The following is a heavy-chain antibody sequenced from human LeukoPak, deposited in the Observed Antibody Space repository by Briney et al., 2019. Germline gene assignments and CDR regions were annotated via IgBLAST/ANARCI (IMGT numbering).Heavy chain of an antibody. V-gene: IGHV3-11*05. Sequence: GGSLRLSCAASGFTFSDYYMSWIRQAPGKGLEWVSYISSSSSYTNYADSVKGRFTISRDNAKNSLYLQMNSLRAEDTAVYYCAREGGIAARPMDYWGQGTLVTVSS. D-gene: IGHD6-6*01. CDR2: ISSSSSYT. CDR1: GFTFSDYY. J-gene: IGHJ4*02. CDR3: AREGGIAARPMDY.